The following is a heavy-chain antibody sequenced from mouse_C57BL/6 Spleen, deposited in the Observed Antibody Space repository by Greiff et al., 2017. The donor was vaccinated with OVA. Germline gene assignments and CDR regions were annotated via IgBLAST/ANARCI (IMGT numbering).Heavy chain of an antibody. Sequence: QVQLQQSGAELARPGASVKLSCKASGYTFTSYGISWVKQRPGQGLGWIGEIYPRSGNTYYNEKFKGKATLTADKSSITAYMELRSLTSEDSAVYFCARDDYDVNAMDYWGQGTSVTVSS. CDR3: ARDDYDVNAMDY. J-gene: IGHJ4*01. D-gene: IGHD2-4*01. CDR1: GYTFTSYG. V-gene: IGHV1-81*01. CDR2: IYPRSGNT.